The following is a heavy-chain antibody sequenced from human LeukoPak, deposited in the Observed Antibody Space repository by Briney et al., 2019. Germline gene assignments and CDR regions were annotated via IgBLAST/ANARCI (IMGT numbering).Heavy chain of an antibody. CDR2: FDPEDGET. CDR1: GYTPTELS. D-gene: IGHD6-13*01. CDR3: ATIIAAAGTGFFLPLYYFTT. V-gene: IGHV1-24*01. J-gene: IGHJ4*02. Sequence: VASVTVSCTVSGYTPTELSMHWVRQAPGKGLEWMGGFDPEDGETIYAQKFQGRVTMTEDTSTDTAYMELSSLRSEDTAVYYCATIIAAAGTGFFLPLYYFTTGAREPWSPSPQ.